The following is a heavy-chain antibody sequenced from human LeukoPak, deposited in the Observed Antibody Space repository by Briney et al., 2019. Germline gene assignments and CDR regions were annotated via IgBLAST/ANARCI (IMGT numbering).Heavy chain of an antibody. CDR1: GGSISSGGYY. CDR2: IYYSGST. V-gene: IGHV4-31*03. D-gene: IGHD6-13*01. CDR3: AREPLSIAAAGTGLDAFDI. Sequence: SQTLSLTCTVSGGSISSGGYYWSWIRQHPGKGLEWIGYIYYSGSTYYDPSLKSRVTISVDTSKNQFSLKLSSVTAADTAVYYCAREPLSIAAAGTGLDAFDIRGQGTMVTVSS. J-gene: IGHJ3*02.